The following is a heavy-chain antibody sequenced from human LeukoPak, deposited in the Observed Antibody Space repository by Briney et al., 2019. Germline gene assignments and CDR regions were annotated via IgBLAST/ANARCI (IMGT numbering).Heavy chain of an antibody. D-gene: IGHD5-24*01. V-gene: IGHV4-59*01. J-gene: IGHJ4*02. Sequence: PSETLSLTCTVSGGSISSYYWSWIRQPPGKGLEWIGCIYYSGSTNYNPSLKSRVTISVDTSKNQFSLKLSSVTAADTAVYYCARGGRDGYNNFDYWGQGTLVTVSS. CDR2: IYYSGST. CDR1: GGSISSYY. CDR3: ARGGRDGYNNFDY.